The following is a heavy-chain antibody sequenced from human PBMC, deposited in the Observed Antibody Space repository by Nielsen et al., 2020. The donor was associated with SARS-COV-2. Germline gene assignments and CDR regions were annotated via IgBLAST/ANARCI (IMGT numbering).Heavy chain of an antibody. CDR1: GFIFDDYA. V-gene: IGHV3-9*01. CDR3: AANVVPAATTWDGMDV. J-gene: IGHJ6*02. Sequence: SPKISCAASGFIFDDYAMHGVRQAPGKGLEWVSGISWNSGSIGYADSVKGRFIISRDNAKNSLYLQMNSLRDEHPALYYCAANVVPAATTWDGMDVWGQGTTVTVSS. CDR2: ISWNSGSI. D-gene: IGHD2-2*01.